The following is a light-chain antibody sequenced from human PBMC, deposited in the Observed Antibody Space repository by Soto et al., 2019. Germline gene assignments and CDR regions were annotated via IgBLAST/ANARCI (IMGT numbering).Light chain of an antibody. J-gene: IGKJ5*01. CDR3: QQRSNWPPIIT. Sequence: IVMTQSPATLSVSAVERSTPCCRASQSVSSNLAWYQQKPGQAPRLLIYGASTRATGIPARFSGSGSGTDFTLTISSLEPEDFAVYYCQQRSNWPPIITFGQGTRLEIK. CDR1: QSVSSN. CDR2: GAS. V-gene: IGKV3-15*01.